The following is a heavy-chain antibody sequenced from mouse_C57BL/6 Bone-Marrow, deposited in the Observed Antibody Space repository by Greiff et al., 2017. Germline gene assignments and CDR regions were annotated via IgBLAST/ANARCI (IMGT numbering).Heavy chain of an antibody. Sequence: QVQLQQPGAELVRPGTSVKLSCKASGYTFTSYWMHWVKQRPGQGLEWIGVIDPSDSYTNYNQKFKGKATLTVDTSSSTAYMQLSRLTSEDSAVYYCAREGWLLPYWYFDVWGTGTTVTVSS. D-gene: IGHD2-3*01. CDR2: IDPSDSYT. CDR1: GYTFTSYW. V-gene: IGHV1-59*01. CDR3: AREGWLLPYWYFDV. J-gene: IGHJ1*03.